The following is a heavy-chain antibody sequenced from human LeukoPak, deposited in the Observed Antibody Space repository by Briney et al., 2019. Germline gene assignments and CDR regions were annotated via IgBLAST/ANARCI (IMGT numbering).Heavy chain of an antibody. D-gene: IGHD3-9*01. CDR2: INPNSGGT. CDR1: GYTFTGYY. J-gene: IGHJ4*02. CDR3: AIGTSYDILTGPIPGFDY. V-gene: IGHV1-2*04. Sequence: ASVKVSCKASGYTFTGYYMHWVRQAPGQGLEWMGWINPNSGGTNYAQKFQGWVTMTRDTSISTAYMELSRLRPDDTAVYYCAIGTSYDILTGPIPGFDYWGQGTLSPSPQ.